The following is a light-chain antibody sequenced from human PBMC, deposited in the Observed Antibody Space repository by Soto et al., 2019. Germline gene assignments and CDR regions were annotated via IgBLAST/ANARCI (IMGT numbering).Light chain of an antibody. CDR1: QTVRNNY. CDR3: QQRSNWTWT. CDR2: DAS. Sequence: EFVLTQSPGTLSLSPGERATLSCRASQTVRNNYLAWYQQKPGQAPRLLIYDASSRATGIPDRFSGGGSGTDFTLTISRLEPEDFAVYYCQQRSNWTWTFGQGTKVDIK. J-gene: IGKJ1*01. V-gene: IGKV3D-20*02.